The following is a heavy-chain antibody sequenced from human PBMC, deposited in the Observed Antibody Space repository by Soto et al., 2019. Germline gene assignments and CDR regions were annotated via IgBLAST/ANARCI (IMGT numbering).Heavy chain of an antibody. Sequence: ASVKVSCKVSGYTLTELSMHWVRQAPGKGLEWMGGFDPEDGETIYAQKFQGRVTMTEDTSTDTAYMELSSLRSEDTAVYYCATGPSVARDYYYYGMGVWGQGTTVTVSS. CDR1: GYTLTELS. D-gene: IGHD5-12*01. J-gene: IGHJ6*02. V-gene: IGHV1-24*01. CDR2: FDPEDGET. CDR3: ATGPSVARDYYYYGMGV.